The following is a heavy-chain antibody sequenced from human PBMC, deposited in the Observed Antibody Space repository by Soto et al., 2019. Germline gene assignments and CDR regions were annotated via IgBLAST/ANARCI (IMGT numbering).Heavy chain of an antibody. CDR3: AKLPQYETLTGYLNYFHY. CDR2: IYSGGST. Sequence: GGALRLSCAASSVTVSDNYMGWVRQAPGKGLEWVSVIYSGGSTYYAASVKGSFTITRDNSKNTVYLQMNSLRAEDTAVYFCAKLPQYETLTGYLNYFHYWGQGNMVTVSS. CDR1: SVTVSDNY. J-gene: IGHJ4*02. V-gene: IGHV3-53*01. D-gene: IGHD3-9*01.